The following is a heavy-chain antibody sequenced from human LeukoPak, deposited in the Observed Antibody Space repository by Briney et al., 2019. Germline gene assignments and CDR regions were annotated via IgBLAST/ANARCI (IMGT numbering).Heavy chain of an antibody. CDR2: ISGSGGST. CDR1: GFTVSSNY. CDR3: AKGNGATLPDY. J-gene: IGHJ4*02. D-gene: IGHD1-26*01. Sequence: GGSLRLSCAASGFTVSSNYMSWVRQAPGKGLEWVSAISGSGGSTYYADSVKGRFTISRDNSKNTLYLQMNSLRAEDTAVYYCAKGNGATLPDYWGQGTLVTVSS. V-gene: IGHV3-23*01.